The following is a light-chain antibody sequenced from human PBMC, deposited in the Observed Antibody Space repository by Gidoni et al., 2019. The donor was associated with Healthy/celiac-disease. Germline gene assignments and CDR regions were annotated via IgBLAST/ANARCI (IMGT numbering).Light chain of an antibody. CDR3: MQALQTPYT. V-gene: IGKV2-28*01. Sequence: DLVMTQSPLSLPVTPGEPASISCRSSQSLLHSNGYNYLDWYLPKPGQSPQLLIYLGSNRASGVPDRFSGSGSGTDFTLKISRVEAEDVGVYYCMQALQTPYTFGQGTKLEIK. CDR1: QSLLHSNGYNY. J-gene: IGKJ2*01. CDR2: LGS.